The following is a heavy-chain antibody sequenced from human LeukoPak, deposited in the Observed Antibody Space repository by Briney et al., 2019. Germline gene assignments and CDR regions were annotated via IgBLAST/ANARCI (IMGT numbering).Heavy chain of an antibody. CDR1: GFTVSSNY. V-gene: IGHV3-53*04. CDR3: ARLTYDSSGYYEA. J-gene: IGHJ5*02. D-gene: IGHD3-22*01. CDR2: IYSGGST. Sequence: GSLRLSCAASGFTVSSNYMSWVRQAPGKGLEWVSVIYSGGSTYYADSVKGRFTISRHNSENTLYLQMNSLRAEDTAVYYCARLTYDSSGYYEAWGQGTLVTVSS.